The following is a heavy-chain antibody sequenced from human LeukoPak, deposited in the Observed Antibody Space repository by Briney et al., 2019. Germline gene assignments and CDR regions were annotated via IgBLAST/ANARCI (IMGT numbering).Heavy chain of an antibody. CDR1: GFTFSSYW. CDR3: ASLPYRSGGSCYHY. Sequence: GGSLRLSCAASGFTFSSYWMHWVRQAPGKGLVWVSRINSDGSSTRYADSVKGRFTISRDNAKNTLYLQMNSLRAEDTAVYYCASLPYRSGGSCYHYWGQGTLVTVSS. CDR2: INSDGSST. D-gene: IGHD2-15*01. J-gene: IGHJ4*02. V-gene: IGHV3-74*01.